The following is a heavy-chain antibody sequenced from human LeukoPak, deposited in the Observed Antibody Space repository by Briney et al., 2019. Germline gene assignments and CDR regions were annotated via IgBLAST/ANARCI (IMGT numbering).Heavy chain of an antibody. CDR1: GFTFSSYA. CDR3: ARGRSSGWYEYYFDF. D-gene: IGHD6-19*01. Sequence: GGSLRLSCAASGFTFSSYAMSWVRQAPGKGLEWVSSISSSSSYIYYADSVKGRFTISRDNAKNSLYLQMNSLRAEDTAVYYCARGRSSGWYEYYFDFWGQGTLVTVSS. J-gene: IGHJ4*02. CDR2: ISSSSSYI. V-gene: IGHV3-21*01.